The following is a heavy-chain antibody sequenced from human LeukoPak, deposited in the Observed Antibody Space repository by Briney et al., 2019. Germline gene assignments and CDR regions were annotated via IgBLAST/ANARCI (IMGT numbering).Heavy chain of an antibody. CDR2: IKQDGSGK. CDR1: GFTLNTYW. CDR3: ARGGALPIY. D-gene: IGHD1-26*01. Sequence: GESLRLSCTASGFTLNTYWMSWVRQAPGKGLEWVANIKQDGSGKYYVDSVKGRFTISRDNAKNSLYLQMNSLRGEDTAVYYCARGGALPIYWGQGTLVTVSS. V-gene: IGHV3-7*05. J-gene: IGHJ4*02.